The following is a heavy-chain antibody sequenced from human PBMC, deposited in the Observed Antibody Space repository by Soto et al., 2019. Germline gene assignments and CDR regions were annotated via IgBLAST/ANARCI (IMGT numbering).Heavy chain of an antibody. CDR1: GYTFTSYG. CDR3: ARTSEYDSSGHGAFDI. CDR2: ISAYNGNT. J-gene: IGHJ3*02. Sequence: ASVKVSCKASGYTFTSYGISWVRQAPGQGLEWMGWISAYNGNTNYAQKLQGRVTMTTDTSAITAYMELRSLRSDDTAVYYCARTSEYDSSGHGAFDIWGQGTMVTVSS. V-gene: IGHV1-18*04. D-gene: IGHD3-22*01.